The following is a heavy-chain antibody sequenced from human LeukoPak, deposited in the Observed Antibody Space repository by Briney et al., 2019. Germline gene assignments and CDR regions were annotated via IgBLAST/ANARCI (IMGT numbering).Heavy chain of an antibody. CDR1: GFHFSSYW. CDR3: ARYRLESFRCKNYYHGVDV. J-gene: IGHJ6*02. CDR2: INRDGSNT. V-gene: IGHV3-74*01. Sequence: PGGSLRLSCAASGFHFSSYWMHWVRQAPGRGLVWVSHINRDGSNTNYADCVKGGFTISIDNAKNPLSLQMNSRRAEGMAVCYCARYRLESFRCKNYYHGVDVWGQGTTVTVSS. D-gene: IGHD3-3*01.